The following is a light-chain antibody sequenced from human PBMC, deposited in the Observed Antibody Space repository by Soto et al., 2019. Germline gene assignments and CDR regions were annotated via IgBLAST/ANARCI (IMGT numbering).Light chain of an antibody. V-gene: IGLV2-14*01. CDR2: EVS. CDR1: SSDVGGYNY. CDR3: TSYTTRSTHWV. Sequence: QSALTQPASVSGSPGQSITISCTGTSSDVGGYNYVSWYQQHPGKAPKLMIYEVSNRPSGVSNRFSGSKSGNTAFLTISGLQAEDEADYYCTSYTTRSTHWVFGGGTKLTVL. J-gene: IGLJ3*02.